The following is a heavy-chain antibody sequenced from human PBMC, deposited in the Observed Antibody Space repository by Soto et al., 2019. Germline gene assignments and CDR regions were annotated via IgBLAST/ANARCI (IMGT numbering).Heavy chain of an antibody. Sequence: QVQLVQSGAEGKKPGASVKVSCKASGFTFTSYAIHWVRQAPGQRPEWMGWLNAGYGNTKYSQKFQGRVTFTRDTSASTAYMELSSLTSEDKAVYYCARPSGTYSPPFDYWGQGTLVTVSS. CDR2: LNAGYGNT. V-gene: IGHV1-3*01. D-gene: IGHD1-26*01. CDR1: GFTFTSYA. CDR3: ARPSGTYSPPFDY. J-gene: IGHJ4*02.